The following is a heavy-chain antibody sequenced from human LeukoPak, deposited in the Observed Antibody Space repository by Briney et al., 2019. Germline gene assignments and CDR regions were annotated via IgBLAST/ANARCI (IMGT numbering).Heavy chain of an antibody. CDR1: GFTFSDYY. V-gene: IGHV3-11*04. J-gene: IGHJ6*03. CDR3: ARDRPSYYYYYYMDV. CDR2: ISSSGSTI. Sequence: GGPLRLSCAASGFTFSDYYMSWIRQAPGKGLEWVSYISSSGSTIYYADSVKGRFTISRDNAKNSLYLQMNSLRAEDTAVYYCARDRPSYYYYYYMDVWGKGTTVTVSS.